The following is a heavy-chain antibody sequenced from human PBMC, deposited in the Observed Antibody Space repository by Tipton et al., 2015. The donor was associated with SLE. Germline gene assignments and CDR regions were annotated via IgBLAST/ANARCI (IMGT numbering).Heavy chain of an antibody. D-gene: IGHD6-19*01. V-gene: IGHV4-59*08. CDR1: GGSITSYY. Sequence: GLVKPSETLSLTCTVAGGSITSYYWSWIRQPPGKGLEWIGDIYYIGNTNYNPSLKSRVTISVDTSKNQFSLKLSSVTAADTAVYYCARGRIAVAGNHFDYWGQGTLVTVSS. J-gene: IGHJ4*02. CDR2: IYYIGNT. CDR3: ARGRIAVAGNHFDY.